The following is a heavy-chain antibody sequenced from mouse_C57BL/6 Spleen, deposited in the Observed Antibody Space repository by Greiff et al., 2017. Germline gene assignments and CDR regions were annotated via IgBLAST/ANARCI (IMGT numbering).Heavy chain of an antibody. CDR1: GYAFTNYL. J-gene: IGHJ2*01. Sequence: QVQLQQSGAELVRPGTSVKVSCKASGYAFTNYLIEWVKQRPGQGLGWIGLINPGSGGTNYNEKFKGKATLTADKSSCTAYMQLSSLTSEDSAVYFYARSCYYYGSSGFDYWGQGTTLTVSS. V-gene: IGHV1-54*01. D-gene: IGHD1-1*01. CDR3: ARSCYYYGSSGFDY. CDR2: INPGSGGT.